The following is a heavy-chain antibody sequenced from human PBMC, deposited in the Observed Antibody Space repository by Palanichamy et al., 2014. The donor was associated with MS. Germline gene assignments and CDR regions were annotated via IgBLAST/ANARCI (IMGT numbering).Heavy chain of an antibody. D-gene: IGHD1-26*01. CDR3: ARDGITSSYGMDV. V-gene: IGHV3-11*06. CDR2: ISSSSTYT. J-gene: IGHJ6*02. CDR1: GFIFSDYC. Sequence: QVHLEESGGGLVKPGGSLRLSCEASGFIFSDYCMSWIRQAPGKGLEWISYISSSSTYTDYADSVKGRFTISRDNAKNSLYLQMNSLGAEDTAVYYCARDGITSSYGMDVWGQGTTVTVSS.